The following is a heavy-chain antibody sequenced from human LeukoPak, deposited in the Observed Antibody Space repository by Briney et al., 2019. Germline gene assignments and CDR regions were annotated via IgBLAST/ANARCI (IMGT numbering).Heavy chain of an antibody. CDR2: IYSGGST. V-gene: IGHV3-66*01. CDR3: ARGPDWAFDY. D-gene: IGHD2-21*01. CDR1: GFTFSSYE. J-gene: IGHJ4*02. Sequence: GGSLRLSCAASGFTFSSYEMNWVRQSPGKGLEWVSVIYSGGSTYYSDSVKGRFTISRDNSKNTLYLQMNSLRAEDTAVYYCARGPDWAFDYWGQGTLVTVSS.